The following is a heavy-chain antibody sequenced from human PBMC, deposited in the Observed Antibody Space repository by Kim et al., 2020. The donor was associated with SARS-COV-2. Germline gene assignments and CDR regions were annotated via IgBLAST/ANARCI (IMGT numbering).Heavy chain of an antibody. V-gene: IGHV4-31*03. CDR3: ASLAARRFDY. CDR1: GGSISSGGYY. CDR2: IYYSGIT. Sequence: SETLSLTCTVSGGSISSGGYYWSWIRQHPGKGLEWIGYIYYSGITYYNPSLKSRVTISVDTSKNQFSLKLSSVTAADTAVYYCASLAARRFDYWGQGTLVTVSS. J-gene: IGHJ4*02. D-gene: IGHD6-6*01.